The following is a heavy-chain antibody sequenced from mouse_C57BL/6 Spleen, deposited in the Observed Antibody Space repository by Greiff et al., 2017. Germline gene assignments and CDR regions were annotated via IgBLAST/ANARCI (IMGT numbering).Heavy chain of an antibody. J-gene: IGHJ4*01. CDR2: IDPETGGT. CDR1: GYTFTDYE. Sequence: VQGVESGAELVRPGASVTLSCKASGYTFTDYEMHWVKQTPVHGLEWIGAIDPETGGTAYNQKFKGKAILTADKSSSTAYMELRSLTSEDSAVYYCTRKDGYYAMDYWGQGTSVTVSS. CDR3: TRKDGYYAMDY. D-gene: IGHD2-3*01. V-gene: IGHV1-15*01.